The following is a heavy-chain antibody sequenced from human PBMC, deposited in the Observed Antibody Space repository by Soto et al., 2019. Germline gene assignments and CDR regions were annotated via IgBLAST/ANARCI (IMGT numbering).Heavy chain of an antibody. J-gene: IGHJ6*02. CDR2: IGRRSDI. D-gene: IGHD2-21*02. CDR1: GFSFSAYS. V-gene: IGHV3-21*01. CDR3: AREETAWPLAYGLDV. Sequence: GGSLRLSCEASGFSFSAYSMHWVRQAPGKGLEWVSSIGRRSDIYYADSVKGRFTISRDNAKNSVSLQMNSLRDEDTAVYYCAREETAWPLAYGLDVWGQGTTVTVSS.